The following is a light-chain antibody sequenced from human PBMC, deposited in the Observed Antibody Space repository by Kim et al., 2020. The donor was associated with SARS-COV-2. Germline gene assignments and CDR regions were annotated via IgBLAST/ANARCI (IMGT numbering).Light chain of an antibody. CDR2: GAS. CDR3: QQYNNWPPMYT. V-gene: IGKV3-15*01. CDR1: QNVRSN. J-gene: IGKJ2*01. Sequence: SPGERVTLSCRASQNVRSNLAWYQHKPGQAPRLLIYGASTRATRIPARFSGSGSGTDFTLTISSLQSEDFALYYCQQYNNWPPMYTFGQGTKLEI.